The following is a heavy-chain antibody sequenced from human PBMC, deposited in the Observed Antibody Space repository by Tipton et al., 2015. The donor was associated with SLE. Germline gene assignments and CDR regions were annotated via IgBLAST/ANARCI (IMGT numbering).Heavy chain of an antibody. J-gene: IGHJ4*02. V-gene: IGHV3-21*01. CDR3: ARGDPPYDSSGKFGGY. CDR1: GFTFEDYG. CDR2: ISSSSSYI. Sequence: SLRLSCAASGFTFEDYGMSWVRQAPGKGLEWVSSISSSSSYIYYADSVKGRFTISRDNAKNSLYLQMNSLRAEDTAVYYCARGDPPYDSSGKFGGYWGQGTLVTVSS. D-gene: IGHD3-22*01.